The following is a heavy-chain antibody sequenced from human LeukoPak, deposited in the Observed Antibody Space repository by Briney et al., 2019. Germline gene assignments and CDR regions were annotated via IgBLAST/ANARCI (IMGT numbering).Heavy chain of an antibody. CDR3: ARVPLQTYLRVGFFP. CDR2: IYHSGSA. J-gene: IGHJ5*02. D-gene: IGHD1-26*01. V-gene: IGHV4-38-2*01. CDR1: GYSISSSFY. Sequence: SETLSLTRAVSGYSISSSFYGCCIPQPPGKGLEGIGNIYHSGSAYYNPSLKSRVTISLDTSKNQFFLKLSSVTAADTAVYYCARVPLQTYLRVGFFPSGQGSLVIVVS.